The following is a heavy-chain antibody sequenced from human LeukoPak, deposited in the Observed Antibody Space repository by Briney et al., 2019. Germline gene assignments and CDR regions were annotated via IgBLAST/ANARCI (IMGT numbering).Heavy chain of an antibody. Sequence: PGRSLRLSCVTSGFTFADYPISWVRQAPGQGLEWVGFITTEPYGETKEYASSVKGRFSISRDDSNSIAYLHMDTLRTEDTAVYFCTRKYYHEDYFDYWGQGTLVTVSS. D-gene: IGHD3-3*02. CDR1: GFTFADYP. CDR2: ITTEPYGETK. J-gene: IGHJ4*02. CDR3: TRKYYHEDYFDY. V-gene: IGHV3-49*04.